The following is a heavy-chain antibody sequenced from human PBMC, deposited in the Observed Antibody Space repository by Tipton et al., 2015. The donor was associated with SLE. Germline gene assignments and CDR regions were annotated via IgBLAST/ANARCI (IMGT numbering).Heavy chain of an antibody. CDR3: ARVWNSSSSTPFDY. J-gene: IGHJ4*02. Sequence: TLSLTCAVYDGSFSGYYWSWIRQPPGKGLEWIGEINHSGSTNYNPSLKSRVTISVDTSKNQFSLKLSSVTAADTAVYYCARVWNSSSSTPFDYWGQGTLVTVSS. CDR1: DGSFSGYY. CDR2: INHSGST. D-gene: IGHD6-6*01. V-gene: IGHV4-34*01.